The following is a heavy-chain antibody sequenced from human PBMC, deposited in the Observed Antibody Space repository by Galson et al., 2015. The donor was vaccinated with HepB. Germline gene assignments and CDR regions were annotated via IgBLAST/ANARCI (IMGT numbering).Heavy chain of an antibody. V-gene: IGHV1-18*01. Sequence: SVKVSCKASGYTFISYGITWVRQAPGQGLEWMGWISGYNGNTNYAQNFQDRVTMTRDTSTSTAYMELRSLRSDDTAVYYCARHRLGGSHYGGIDHWGQGTLVTVSS. J-gene: IGHJ4*02. D-gene: IGHD1-26*01. CDR1: GYTFISYG. CDR2: ISGYNGNT. CDR3: ARHRLGGSHYGGIDH.